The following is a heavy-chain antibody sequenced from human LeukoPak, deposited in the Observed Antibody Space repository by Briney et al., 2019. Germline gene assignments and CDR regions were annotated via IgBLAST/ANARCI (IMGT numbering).Heavy chain of an antibody. CDR2: INSDGSST. V-gene: IGHV3-74*01. Sequence: GGSLRLSCAASGFTFSSYWMHWVRQAPGKGLVWVSRINSDGSSTSYADSVKGRFTISRDNAKNSLYLQMNSLRPEDTAFYYCAKDTSNWGNDFFDYWGQGTLVTVSS. J-gene: IGHJ4*02. CDR3: AKDTSNWGNDFFDY. CDR1: GFTFSSYW. D-gene: IGHD7-27*01.